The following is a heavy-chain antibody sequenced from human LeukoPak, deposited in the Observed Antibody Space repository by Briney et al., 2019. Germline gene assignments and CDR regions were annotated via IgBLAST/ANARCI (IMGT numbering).Heavy chain of an antibody. D-gene: IGHD2-2*01. Sequence: GGSLRLSCAASGFTFSSYGMHWVRQARGKGREGVAVIWYDGSNKYYADSVKGQFTISRDNSKNTLYLQMNSLRAEDTAVYYCARDRYCSSTSCYGWTWFDPWGQGTLVTVSS. CDR1: GFTFSSYG. CDR3: ARDRYCSSTSCYGWTWFDP. J-gene: IGHJ5*02. V-gene: IGHV3-33*01. CDR2: IWYDGSNK.